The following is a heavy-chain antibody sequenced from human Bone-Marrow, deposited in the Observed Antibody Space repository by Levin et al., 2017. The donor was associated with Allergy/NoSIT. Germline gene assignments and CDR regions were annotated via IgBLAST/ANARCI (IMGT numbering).Heavy chain of an antibody. D-gene: IGHD3-10*01. CDR3: ARGREAAAPGSNRLDS. Sequence: GGSLRLSCAASGFTFSDFYMSWVRQIPGKGLEWISYISSSSSYTLYADSVKGRFSISRDNANNSLYLQMSSLTIEDTAVYYCARGREAAAPGSNRLDSWGQGTLVSVSS. CDR2: ISSSSSYT. J-gene: IGHJ5*01. V-gene: IGHV3-11*05. CDR1: GFTFSDFY.